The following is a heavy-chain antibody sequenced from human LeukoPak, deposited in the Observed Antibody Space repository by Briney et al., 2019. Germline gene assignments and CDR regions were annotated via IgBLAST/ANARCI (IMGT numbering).Heavy chain of an antibody. CDR2: ITSSGGRT. V-gene: IGHV3-23*01. J-gene: IGHJ4*02. D-gene: IGHD6-19*01. CDR3: AKDLGTSGWYNDY. CDR1: GFTFSTYG. Sequence: GGSLRLSCVASGFTFSTYGMSWVRQAPGMGLEWVSTITSSGGRTFYADSVEGRFTISRDDSKNTLYLQMNSLRAEDTAVFYCAKDLGTSGWYNDYWGQGTLVTVSS.